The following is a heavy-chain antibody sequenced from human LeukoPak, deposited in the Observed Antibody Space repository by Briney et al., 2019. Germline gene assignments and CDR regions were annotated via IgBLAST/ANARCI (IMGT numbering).Heavy chain of an antibody. CDR3: ARRVGYYGSGSYYNWFDP. V-gene: IGHV4-34*01. J-gene: IGHJ5*02. CDR1: GGSFSGYY. D-gene: IGHD3-10*01. Sequence: SEPLSLPCAVYGGSFSGYYGSGIRQPPGKGLEWIGAFNHSGSTNYNPSLKSRVTISVDTSKNQFSLKLSSVTAADTAVYYCARRVGYYGSGSYYNWFDPWGQGTLVTVSS. CDR2: FNHSGST.